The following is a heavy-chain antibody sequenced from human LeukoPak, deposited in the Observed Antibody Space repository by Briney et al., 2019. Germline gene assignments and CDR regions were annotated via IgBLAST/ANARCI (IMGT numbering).Heavy chain of an antibody. CDR2: IYYSGST. CDR1: GGSISSYY. Sequence: SETLSLTCTVSGGSISSYYWSWIRQPPGKGLERIGYIYYSGSTNYNPSLKSRVTISVDTSKNQFSLKLSSVTAADTAVYYCARTNSENYDILTGYSNWFDPWGQGTLVTVSS. D-gene: IGHD3-9*01. J-gene: IGHJ5*02. CDR3: ARTNSENYDILTGYSNWFDP. V-gene: IGHV4-59*01.